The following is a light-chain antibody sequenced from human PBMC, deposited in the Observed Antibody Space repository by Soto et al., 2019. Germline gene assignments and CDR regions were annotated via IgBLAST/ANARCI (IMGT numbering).Light chain of an antibody. V-gene: IGKV1-39*01. Sequence: DIQMTQSPSSLSASVGDRVTSTCRASQTTNNYLNWYQLKPGKAPKLLIYAASTLQTVVPSRFTGSGSGTDFTLTIISLQPEDYATYFCHQSYSMPYAFGPGTKVEIK. CDR2: AAS. J-gene: IGKJ2*01. CDR1: QTTNNY. CDR3: HQSYSMPYA.